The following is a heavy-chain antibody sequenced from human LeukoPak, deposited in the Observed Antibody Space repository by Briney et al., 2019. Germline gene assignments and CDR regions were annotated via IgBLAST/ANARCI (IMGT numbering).Heavy chain of an antibody. CDR2: IYYSGST. D-gene: IGHD3-22*01. V-gene: IGHV4-61*01. CDR1: GGSVSSGSYY. Sequence: SETLSLTCTVSGGSVSSGSYYWSWIRQPPGKGQEWIGHIYYSGSTNYNPSLKSRVTISVDTSKNQFSLKLSSVTAADTAVYYCARVARSYYDSSGYSPWGQGTLVTVSS. CDR3: ARVARSYYDSSGYSP. J-gene: IGHJ5*02.